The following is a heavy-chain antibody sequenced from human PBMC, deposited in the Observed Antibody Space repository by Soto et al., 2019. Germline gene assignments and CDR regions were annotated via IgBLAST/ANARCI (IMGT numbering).Heavy chain of an antibody. CDR3: TTTKVTYYYGSGLDPVEYYYYGMDV. Sequence: GGSLRLSCAASGFTFSNAWMNWVRQAPGKGLEWVGRIKSKTDGGTTDYAAPVKGRFTISRDDSKNTLYLQMNSLKTEDTAVYYCTTTKVTYYYGSGLDPVEYYYYGMDVWGQGTTVTVSS. CDR1: GFTFSNAW. V-gene: IGHV3-15*07. J-gene: IGHJ6*02. D-gene: IGHD3-10*01. CDR2: IKSKTDGGTT.